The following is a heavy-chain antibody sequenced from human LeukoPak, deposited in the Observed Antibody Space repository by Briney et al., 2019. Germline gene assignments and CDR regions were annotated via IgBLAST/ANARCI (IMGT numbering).Heavy chain of an antibody. CDR1: GFIFSTFW. CDR2: IKGDGSEK. J-gene: IGHJ4*02. CDR3: VSWGTFEGGLVNY. D-gene: IGHD3-16*01. V-gene: IGHV3-7*01. Sequence: GGSLILSCVASGFIFSTFWMSWVRQAPGKGLEWVAHIKGDGSEKYYVDSVKGRFTIFRDNAKNSLYLQMNSLRVEDTAVYYCVSWGTFEGGLVNYWGQGTLVTVSS.